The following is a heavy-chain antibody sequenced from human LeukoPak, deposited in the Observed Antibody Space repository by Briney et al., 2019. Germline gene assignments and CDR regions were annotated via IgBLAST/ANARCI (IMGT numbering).Heavy chain of an antibody. V-gene: IGHV3-7*04. CDR2: IKQDGSEK. J-gene: IGHJ4*02. CDR1: GFTVSPYW. D-gene: IGHD1-26*01. Sequence: GGSLRLSCAASGFTVSPYWMTWVRQAPGKGLEWVANIKQDGSEKYYVDSVKGRFTISRDNAKNSLFLQMNSLRAEDTAVYYCSRNVGAVDHWGQGTLVTVSS. CDR3: SRNVGAVDH.